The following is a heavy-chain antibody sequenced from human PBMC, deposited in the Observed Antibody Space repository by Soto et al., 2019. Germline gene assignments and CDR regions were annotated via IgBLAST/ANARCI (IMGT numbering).Heavy chain of an antibody. V-gene: IGHV5-51*01. Sequence: PGESLNISCKGSGYSFTRYWLGWVLQMAGNGLERMGIIYPGESDTRYRPSFQDQVTIPAAKSISTAYLQWSSRKASDTAMYYCARRLDASWTNGVCSYNNGLDPWGQGTRVTVS. CDR1: GYSFTRYW. J-gene: IGHJ5*02. CDR2: IYPGESDT. D-gene: IGHD2-8*01. CDR3: ARRLDASWTNGVCSYNNGLDP.